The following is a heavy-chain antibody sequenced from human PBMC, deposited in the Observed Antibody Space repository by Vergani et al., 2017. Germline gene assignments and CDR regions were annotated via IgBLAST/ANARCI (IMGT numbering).Heavy chain of an antibody. V-gene: IGHV3-30-3*01. J-gene: IGHJ4*02. D-gene: IGHD2-2*02. CDR3: VGDRGLCAGGRCYTEAWDY. CDR1: GFALNIHA. Sequence: QVQLVESGGGVVQPGTSLRLSCVVSGFALNIHAMYWVCQAPGKGLEWVVVISFDGTNEYYPDLVKGRFTISRDIAKNTLYLQVRSLRIEDTGVYHCVGDRGLCAGGRCYTEAWDYWGQGTPVTVSS. CDR2: ISFDGTNE.